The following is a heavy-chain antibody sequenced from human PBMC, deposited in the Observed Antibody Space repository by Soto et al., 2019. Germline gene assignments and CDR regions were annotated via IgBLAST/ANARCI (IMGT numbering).Heavy chain of an antibody. CDR2: ISSSSSVI. D-gene: IGHD7-27*01. CDR1: GFILSDCA. Sequence: EVQLVESGGGLVQPGGSLRLSCATSGFILSDCAMNWVRQAPGKGLAWVSYISSSSSVIDYADSVKGRFTVSRDNARNSLSLQMNSRRAEDTAVYYCARDLSWGSNWYYYMDVWGKGTTVTVSS. V-gene: IGHV3-48*01. CDR3: ARDLSWGSNWYYYMDV. J-gene: IGHJ6*03.